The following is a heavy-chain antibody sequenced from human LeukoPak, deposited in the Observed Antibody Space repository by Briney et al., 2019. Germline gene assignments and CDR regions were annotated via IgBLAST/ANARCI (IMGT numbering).Heavy chain of an antibody. V-gene: IGHV3-23*01. D-gene: IGHD6-19*01. CDR2: ISGSGGST. J-gene: IGHJ4*02. CDR3: AKDKSGSGWYDTFDY. Sequence: GGSLRLSCAASGFTFSSYAISWVRQAPGKGLEWVSAISGSGGSTYYADSVKGRFTISRDNSKNTLYLRMNSLRAEDTAVYYCAKDKSGSGWYDTFDYWGQGTLVTVSS. CDR1: GFTFSSYA.